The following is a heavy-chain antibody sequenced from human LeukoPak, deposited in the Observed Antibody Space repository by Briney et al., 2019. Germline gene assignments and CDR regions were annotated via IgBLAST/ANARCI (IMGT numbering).Heavy chain of an antibody. D-gene: IGHD3-10*01. CDR1: GGSISSYY. J-gene: IGHJ6*02. Sequence: SETLSLTCTVSGGSISSYYWGWIRQPPGKGLEWIGYIYYSGSTNYNPSLKSRVTISVDTSKNQFSLKLSSVTAADTAVYYCAREFGGGMDVWGQGTTVTVPS. V-gene: IGHV4-59*01. CDR3: AREFGGGMDV. CDR2: IYYSGST.